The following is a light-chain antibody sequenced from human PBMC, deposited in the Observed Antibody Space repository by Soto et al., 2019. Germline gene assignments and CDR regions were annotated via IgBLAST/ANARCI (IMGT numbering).Light chain of an antibody. CDR1: TSDVGSYDY. CDR3: SSYTSTSVFYV. J-gene: IGLJ1*01. V-gene: IGLV2-14*01. Sequence: QSFLTQPASVSGSPGQSSTISCTGSTSDVGSYDYVTWFQHYPGKADKDMSYEVTNRPSGVSHRFSGSRSGNTASLTISGLQAEDESDYICSSYTSTSVFYVFGTATKLTVL. CDR2: EVT.